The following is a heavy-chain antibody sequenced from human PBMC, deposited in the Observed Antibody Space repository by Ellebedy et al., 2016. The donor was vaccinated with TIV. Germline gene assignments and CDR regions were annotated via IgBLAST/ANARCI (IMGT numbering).Heavy chain of an antibody. D-gene: IGHD1-7*01. CDR3: TREAANWNYPYYYYNGMDV. J-gene: IGHJ6*02. CDR2: IGSKGYGGTT. Sequence: GESLKISXPAPGFTLGDFAISWVRQAPGKGLEWVGFIGSKGYGGTTQYAASVKGRFTISRDDSKSIAYLQMNSLKTEDTALYYCTREAANWNYPYYYYNGMDVWGQGTTVTVSS. CDR1: GFTLGDFA. V-gene: IGHV3-49*04.